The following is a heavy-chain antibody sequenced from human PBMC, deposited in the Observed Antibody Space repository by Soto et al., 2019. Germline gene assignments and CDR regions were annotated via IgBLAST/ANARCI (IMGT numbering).Heavy chain of an antibody. CDR3: GRGGWYLVVPAAPEDH. CDR2: MNPNSGNT. V-gene: IGHV1-8*01. CDR1: GYTFTSYD. Sequence: QVQLVQSGAEVKKPGASVKVSCKASGYTFTSYDINWVRQATGQGLEWMGWMNPNSGNTGYAQKFQGRVTMTRNTSLSTGHNELSRLRSEGTAGYYRGRGGWYLVVPAAPEDHWGQGTPVTGSP. J-gene: IGHJ4*02. D-gene: IGHD2-2*01.